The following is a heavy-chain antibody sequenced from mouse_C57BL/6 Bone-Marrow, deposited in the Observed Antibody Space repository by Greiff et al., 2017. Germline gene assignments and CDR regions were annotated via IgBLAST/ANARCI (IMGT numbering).Heavy chain of an antibody. CDR3: ARDMELLWSAWFAY. CDR2: ISDGGSYT. V-gene: IGHV5-4*01. CDR1: GFTFSSYA. D-gene: IGHD2-1*01. Sequence: EVKLVESGGGLVKPGGSLKLSCAASGFTFSSYAMSWVRQTPEKRLEWVATISDGGSYTYYPDNVKGRFTISRDNAKNNLYLQMSHLKSEDTAMYYCARDMELLWSAWFAYWGQGTLVTVSA. J-gene: IGHJ3*01.